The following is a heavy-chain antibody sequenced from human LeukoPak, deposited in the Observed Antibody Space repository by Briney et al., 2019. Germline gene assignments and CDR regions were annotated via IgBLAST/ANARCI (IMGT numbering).Heavy chain of an antibody. CDR2: IWIDGSQK. CDR1: GVSRSG. CDR3: ARDISYYSMEV. V-gene: IGHV3-33*01. D-gene: IGHD3-16*01. Sequence: WGTLRLSCAASGVSRSGMHWVRQAPRKGLEWVSVIWIDGSQKYYADSVRGRFTISRDDSKNAVYLQMNSLRAEDTALYYCARDISYYSMEVCGQGTTVTVSS. J-gene: IGHJ6*02.